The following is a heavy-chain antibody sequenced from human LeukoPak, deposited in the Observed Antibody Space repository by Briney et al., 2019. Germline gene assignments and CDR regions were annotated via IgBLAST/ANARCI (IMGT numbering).Heavy chain of an antibody. CDR3: ARDRVYYDFWSEPPGWFDP. J-gene: IGHJ5*02. D-gene: IGHD3-3*01. CDR2: IKQDGSEK. V-gene: IGHV3-7*01. CDR1: GFTFSSYW. Sequence: RPGGSLRLSCAASGFTFSSYWMSWVRQAPGKGLEWVANIKQDGSEKYYVDSVKGRFTISRDNAKNSLYLQMNSLRAEDTAVYYCARDRVYYDFWSEPPGWFDPWGQGTLVTVSS.